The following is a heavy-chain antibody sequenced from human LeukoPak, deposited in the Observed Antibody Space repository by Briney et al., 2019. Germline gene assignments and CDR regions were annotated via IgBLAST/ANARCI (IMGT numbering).Heavy chain of an antibody. Sequence: SETLSLTCTVSGGSISSYYWSWIRQPPGKGLEWIGYIYYSGSTNYNPSLKSRVTISVDTSKNQFSLKLSSVTAADTAVYYCARLYYDSYGMDVWGQGTTVPVSS. V-gene: IGHV4-59*08. CDR3: ARLYYDSYGMDV. J-gene: IGHJ6*02. CDR1: GGSISSYY. CDR2: IYYSGST. D-gene: IGHD3-3*01.